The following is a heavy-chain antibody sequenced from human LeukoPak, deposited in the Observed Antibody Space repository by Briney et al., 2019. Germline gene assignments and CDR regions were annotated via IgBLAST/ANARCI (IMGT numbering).Heavy chain of an antibody. D-gene: IGHD3-22*01. Sequence: GGSLRLSCAASGFTFSSNYMSWVRQAPGKGLEWVSIIYSGGSTYYADSVKGRFTISRHNSKNTLYLQMSSLRAEDTAVYYCVKDEAPYYYDSSGYYFGDWGQGTLVTVSS. CDR2: IYSGGST. CDR1: GFTFSSNY. J-gene: IGHJ4*02. CDR3: VKDEAPYYYDSSGYYFGD. V-gene: IGHV3-53*04.